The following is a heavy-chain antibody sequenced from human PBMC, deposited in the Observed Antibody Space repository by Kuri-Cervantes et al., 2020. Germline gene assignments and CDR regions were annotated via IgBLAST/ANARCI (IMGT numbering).Heavy chain of an antibody. Sequence: SQTLSLTCAVSGGSISSGGYSWSWIRQPPGKGLEWIGYIYHSGSTYYNPPLKSRVTISVDRSKNQFSLKLSSVTAADTAVYYCARSDFWSGYRFDYWGQGTLVTVSS. V-gene: IGHV4-30-2*01. D-gene: IGHD3-3*01. CDR3: ARSDFWSGYRFDY. J-gene: IGHJ4*02. CDR2: IYHSGST. CDR1: GGSISSGGYS.